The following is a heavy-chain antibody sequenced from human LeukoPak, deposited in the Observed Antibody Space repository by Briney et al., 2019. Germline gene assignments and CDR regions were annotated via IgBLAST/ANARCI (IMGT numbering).Heavy chain of an antibody. CDR3: ARLGDFVGFDY. CDR1: GGSFSGYY. V-gene: IGHV4-34*01. Sequence: SETLSLTCAVYGGSFSGYYWSWIRQPPGKGLEWIGEINHSGSTNYNPSLKSRVTISVDTSKIQFSLKLSSVTAADTAVYYCARLGDFVGFDYWGQGTLVTVSS. J-gene: IGHJ4*02. CDR2: INHSGST. D-gene: IGHD4-17*01.